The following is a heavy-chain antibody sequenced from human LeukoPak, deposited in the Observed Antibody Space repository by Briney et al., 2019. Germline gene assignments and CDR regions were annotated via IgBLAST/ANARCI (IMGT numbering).Heavy chain of an antibody. V-gene: IGHV3-74*01. Sequence: PGGSLRLSCAASGFTFSSYWMHWVRQAPGQGLVWVSRINSDGSSTSYADSVKGRFTISRDNAKNTLYLQMNSLRAEDTAVYYCARGVAAAGMLHYFDYWGQGTLVTVSS. CDR3: ARGVAAAGMLHYFDY. CDR2: INSDGSST. D-gene: IGHD6-13*01. CDR1: GFTFSSYW. J-gene: IGHJ4*02.